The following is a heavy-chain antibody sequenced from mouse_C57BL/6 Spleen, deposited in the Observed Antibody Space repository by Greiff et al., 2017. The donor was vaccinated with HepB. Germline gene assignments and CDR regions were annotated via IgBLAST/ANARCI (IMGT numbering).Heavy chain of an antibody. D-gene: IGHD1-1*01. V-gene: IGHV1-82*01. CDR2: IYPGDGDT. CDR1: GYAFSSSW. J-gene: IGHJ2*01. CDR3: ARRYTPDY. Sequence: QVQLQQSGPELVKPGASVKISCKASGYAFSSSWMNWVKQRPGKGLEWIGRIYPGDGDTNYNGKFKGKATLTADKSSSTAYMQLSSLTSEDSAVYFCARRYTPDYWGPGTPLTVSS.